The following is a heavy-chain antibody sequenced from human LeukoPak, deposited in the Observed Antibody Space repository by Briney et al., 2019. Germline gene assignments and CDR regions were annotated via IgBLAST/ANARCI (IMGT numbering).Heavy chain of an antibody. CDR1: GFTVSSNY. J-gene: IGHJ4*02. D-gene: IGHD6-13*01. V-gene: IGHV3-53*01. CDR3: ARDGGGIAAALDY. Sequence: GGSLRLSCAVSGFTVSSNYMSWVRQAPGKGLEWVSVIYSGDSTYYADSVKGRFTISRDNSKNTLYLQMNSLRAEDTAVYYCARDGGGIAAALDYWGQGTLVTVSS. CDR2: IYSGDST.